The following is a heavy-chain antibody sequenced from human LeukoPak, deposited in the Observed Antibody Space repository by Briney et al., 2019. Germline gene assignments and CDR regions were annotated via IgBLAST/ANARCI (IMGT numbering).Heavy chain of an antibody. D-gene: IGHD2-8*02. CDR2: ISYSGST. V-gene: IGHV4-39*01. J-gene: IGHJ4*02. CDR1: GGSISSTSYS. Sequence: SETLSLTCTVSGGSISSTSYSWGWIRQPLGKGLEWIASISYSGSTYCNPSLKSRDTIFVDTFKNQFSLRLSSVTAADTAVYYCARLPTDLLAFDYWGQGTLVTVSS. CDR3: ARLPTDLLAFDY.